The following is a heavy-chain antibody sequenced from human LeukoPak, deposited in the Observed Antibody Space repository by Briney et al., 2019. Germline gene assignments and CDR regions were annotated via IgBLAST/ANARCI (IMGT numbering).Heavy chain of an antibody. CDR3: AKRDNNDYYTGLHVFDF. J-gene: IGHJ3*01. CDR1: GFTFSSYA. CDR2: ISGSGDRT. D-gene: IGHD3-22*01. Sequence: GSLRLSCAASGFTFSSYAMTWVRQAPGKGPEWVSGISGSGDRTYYKDSVKGRFTISRDNSKNTLDLQMNSLRAEDTAVYYCAKRDNNDYYTGLHVFDFWGQGTMVSVSS. V-gene: IGHV3-23*01.